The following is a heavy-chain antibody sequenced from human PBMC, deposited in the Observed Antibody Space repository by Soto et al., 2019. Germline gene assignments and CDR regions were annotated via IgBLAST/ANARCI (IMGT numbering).Heavy chain of an antibody. J-gene: IGHJ6*03. D-gene: IGHD3-10*01. V-gene: IGHV4-59*01. CDR3: AREVWFGELLNRGSYYYYMDV. Sequence: SETLSLTCTVSGGSISSYYWSWIRQPPGKGLEWIGYIYYSGSTNYNPSLKSRVTISVDTSKNQFSLKLSSVTAADTAVYYCAREVWFGELLNRGSYYYYMDVWGKGTTVTVSS. CDR1: GGSISSYY. CDR2: IYYSGST.